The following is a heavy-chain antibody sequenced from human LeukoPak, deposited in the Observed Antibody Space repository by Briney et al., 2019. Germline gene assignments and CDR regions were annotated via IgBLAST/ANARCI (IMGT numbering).Heavy chain of an antibody. V-gene: IGHV1-69*13. CDR2: IIPIFGTA. D-gene: IGHD4-17*01. Sequence: SVKVSCTASGGTFSSYAISWVRQAPGQGLEWMGGIIPIFGTANYAQKFQGRVTITADESTSTAYMELSSLRSEDTAVYYCQRNYGDYPSYFDYWGQGALVTVSS. J-gene: IGHJ4*02. CDR3: QRNYGDYPSYFDY. CDR1: GGTFSSYA.